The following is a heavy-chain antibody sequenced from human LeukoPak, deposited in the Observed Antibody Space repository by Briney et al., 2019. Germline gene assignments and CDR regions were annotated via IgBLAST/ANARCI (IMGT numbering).Heavy chain of an antibody. V-gene: IGHV4-39*01. D-gene: IGHD3-22*01. J-gene: IGHJ4*02. CDR1: GDYISSSSYY. Sequence: PSETLSLTCSISGDYISSSSYYWGWSRQPPGKGLEWIGNIYYTGRAYYNPSLKSRVSESIDTSRNEFSLKLSSVTAADTAVYYCVRLYYYDASGPPLWGQGTLVIVSS. CDR2: IYYTGRA. CDR3: VRLYYYDASGPPL.